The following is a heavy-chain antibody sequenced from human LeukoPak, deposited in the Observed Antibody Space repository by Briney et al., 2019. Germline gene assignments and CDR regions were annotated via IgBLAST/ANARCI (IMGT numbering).Heavy chain of an antibody. Sequence: ASVTVSFKSSGYTFTCYYMHWVRQAPGQGLEWMGWINPNSGGTNYAQKFQGRVTMTRDTSIGTAYMELSRLRSDDTAVYYCARGLATIPTDYYYMDVWGKGTTVTVSS. J-gene: IGHJ6*03. CDR2: INPNSGGT. D-gene: IGHD5-12*01. CDR3: ARGLATIPTDYYYMDV. V-gene: IGHV1-2*02. CDR1: GYTFTCYY.